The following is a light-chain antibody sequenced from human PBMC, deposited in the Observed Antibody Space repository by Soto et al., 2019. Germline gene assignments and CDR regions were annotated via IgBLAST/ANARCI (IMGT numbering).Light chain of an antibody. J-gene: IGKJ1*01. CDR3: QQYDSSRWK. CDR1: QSVSSTY. Sequence: EIVLTQSPDTLSLFPGERATLSCMASQSVSSTYLAWYQQKLGQAPRLLIFGASSRATGIPDRVSGSGSGTDFTLTISTLEPKDFAVYYCQQYDSSRWKFGQGTKVESK. V-gene: IGKV3-20*01. CDR2: GAS.